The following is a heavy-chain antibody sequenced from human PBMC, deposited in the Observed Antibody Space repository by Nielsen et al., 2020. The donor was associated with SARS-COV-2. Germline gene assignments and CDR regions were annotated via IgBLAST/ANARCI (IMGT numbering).Heavy chain of an antibody. V-gene: IGHV1-69*04. J-gene: IGHJ4*02. CDR3: ARDDDYSNYRFDY. CDR1: GGTFSSYA. CDR2: IIPILGIA. Sequence: SVKVSCKASGGTFSSYAISWVRQAPGQGLEWMGRIIPILGIANYAQKFQGRVTITADKSTSTAYMELSSLRSEDTAVYYCARDDDYSNYRFDYWGQGTLVTVSS. D-gene: IGHD4-11*01.